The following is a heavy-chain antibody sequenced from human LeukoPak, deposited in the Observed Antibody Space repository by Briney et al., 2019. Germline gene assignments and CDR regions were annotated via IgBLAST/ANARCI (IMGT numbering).Heavy chain of an antibody. D-gene: IGHD2-2*01. J-gene: IGHJ3*02. Sequence: GGSLRLSCAASGFTFSSYWMNWVRQAPGKGLEWVANIKQDGSEIHYVDSVKGRFTISGDNAKNSLYLQMSSLRAEDTAVYYCVRGSRGAFEIWGQGTMVIVSS. CDR3: VRGSRGAFEI. CDR2: IKQDGSEI. CDR1: GFTFSSYW. V-gene: IGHV3-7*01.